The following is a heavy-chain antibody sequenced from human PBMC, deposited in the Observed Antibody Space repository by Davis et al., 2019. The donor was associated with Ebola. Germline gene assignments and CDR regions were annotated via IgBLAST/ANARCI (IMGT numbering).Heavy chain of an antibody. CDR3: ARVSIAARPPYYFDY. CDR1: SGIISSYA. CDR2: IIPIFGTA. D-gene: IGHD6-6*01. Sequence: SSKVSCYASSGIISSYAISWGRQAPGQGLEWMGGIIPIFGTANYAQKFQGRVTITADESTSTAYMELSSLGSEDTAVYYCARVSIAARPPYYFDYWGQGTLVTVSS. J-gene: IGHJ4*02. V-gene: IGHV1-69*13.